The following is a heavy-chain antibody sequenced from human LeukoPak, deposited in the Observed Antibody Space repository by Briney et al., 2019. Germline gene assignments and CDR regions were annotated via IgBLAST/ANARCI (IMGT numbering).Heavy chain of an antibody. CDR3: ARIVAGGAFDI. Sequence: GGTLRLSCAASGFTVSSNYMSWVRQAPGKGLEWVSVIHSGGSTYHADSVKGRSTISRDNSKNTLYLQMNSLRDEDTAVYYCARIVAGGAFDIWGQGTMVTVSS. J-gene: IGHJ3*02. V-gene: IGHV3-66*01. CDR1: GFTVSSNY. D-gene: IGHD1-26*01. CDR2: IHSGGST.